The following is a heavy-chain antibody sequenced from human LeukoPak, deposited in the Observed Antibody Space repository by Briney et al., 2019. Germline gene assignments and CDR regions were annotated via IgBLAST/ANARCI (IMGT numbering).Heavy chain of an antibody. J-gene: IGHJ2*01. D-gene: IGHD2-15*01. CDR1: GGSVSSSSYY. CDR3: ARHVAYCSGGTCYSTWYFDL. V-gene: IGHV4-39*01. CDR2: IYYSGST. Sequence: SETLSLTCTVSGGSVSSSSYYWGWIRQPPGKGLEWIGSIYYSGSTYYNPSLKGRVTISVDTSKNPFSLKLTSVTAADTAVYYCARHVAYCSGGTCYSTWYFDLWGRGTRVTVSS.